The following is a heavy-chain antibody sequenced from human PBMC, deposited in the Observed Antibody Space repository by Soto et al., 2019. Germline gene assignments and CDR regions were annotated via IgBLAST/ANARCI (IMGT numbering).Heavy chain of an antibody. D-gene: IGHD3-22*01. CDR3: AREDDTSGYYSGFDP. CDR1: GGTVNSYT. Sequence: QVQLVQSGAEVKKPGSSVKVSCKASGGTVNSYTINWMRQAPGQGLEWMGGIVPNFGTPKYAQKFQGRVTMTADESTSTAYMELTSLRSEDTAVYYCAREDDTSGYYSGFDPWGQGTLVTVSS. V-gene: IGHV1-69*01. CDR2: IVPNFGTP. J-gene: IGHJ5*02.